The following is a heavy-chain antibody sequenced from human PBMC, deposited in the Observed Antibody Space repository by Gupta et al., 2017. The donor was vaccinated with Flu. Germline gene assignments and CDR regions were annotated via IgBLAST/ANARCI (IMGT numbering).Heavy chain of an antibody. J-gene: IGHJ4*02. CDR3: AKLRGPSGVGV. V-gene: IGHV4-39*01. CDR2: VSKSGSS. Sequence: GWSRQPPGEGLEWIGSVSKSGSSSYNPSLKSRVTISVDTFKNQFSLTMTSVTAADTAVYHCAKLRGPSGVGVWGQGTLVNVSS. D-gene: IGHD1-26*01.